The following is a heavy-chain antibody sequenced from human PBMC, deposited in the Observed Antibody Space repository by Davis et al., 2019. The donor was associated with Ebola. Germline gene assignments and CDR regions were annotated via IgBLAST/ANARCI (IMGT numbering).Heavy chain of an antibody. Sequence: PGESLKISCAASGFTFSSYWMSWVRQAPGKGLEWVANIKQDGSDKNYVDSVKGRFTISRDNAKNSLYLQMNTLSAEDTAVYYCAVRGFFGSGTWGAFDIWGQGTMVTVSS. CDR2: IKQDGSDK. V-gene: IGHV3-7*03. CDR3: AVRGFFGSGTWGAFDI. CDR1: GFTFSSYW. D-gene: IGHD3-10*01. J-gene: IGHJ3*02.